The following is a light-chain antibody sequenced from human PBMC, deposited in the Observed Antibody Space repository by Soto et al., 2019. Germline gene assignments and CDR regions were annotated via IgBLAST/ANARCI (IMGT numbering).Light chain of an antibody. CDR1: QTISSW. Sequence: DIQMTQSPSTLSASVGDRVTITCRASQTISSWLAWYQQKPGKAPKLLIYKASSLDSGVPSRFSGSGSGTEFTLTISSLQPDEFATYYCQQYNDYSTFGQGTKVEIK. CDR3: QQYNDYST. V-gene: IGKV1-5*03. CDR2: KAS. J-gene: IGKJ1*01.